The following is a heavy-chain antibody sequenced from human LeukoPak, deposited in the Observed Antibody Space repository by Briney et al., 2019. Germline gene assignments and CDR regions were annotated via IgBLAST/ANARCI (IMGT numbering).Heavy chain of an antibody. V-gene: IGHV3-21*01. D-gene: IGHD1-26*01. CDR1: GFAFSSYS. Sequence: GGSLRLSCTASGFAFSSYSMNWVRQAPGKGLEWISSISSSSSYIYYADSVKGRFTISRDNAKNSLYLQMNSLRAEDTAVYYCASLGATTLFGSYWGQGTQVTVSS. J-gene: IGHJ4*02. CDR2: ISSSSSYI. CDR3: ASLGATTLFGSY.